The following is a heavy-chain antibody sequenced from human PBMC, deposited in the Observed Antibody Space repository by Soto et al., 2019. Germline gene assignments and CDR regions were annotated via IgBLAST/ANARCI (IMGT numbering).Heavy chain of an antibody. V-gene: IGHV1-69*13. CDR3: AQYSSFPGWFDP. CDR2: IIPIFGTA. J-gene: IGHJ5*02. Sequence: ASVKVSCKASGGTFSSYAISWVRQAPGQGLEWMGGIIPIFGTANYAQKFQGRVTITADESTSTAYMELSSLRSEDTAVYYCAQYSSFPGWFDPWGQGTLVTVSS. D-gene: IGHD6-6*01. CDR1: GGTFSSYA.